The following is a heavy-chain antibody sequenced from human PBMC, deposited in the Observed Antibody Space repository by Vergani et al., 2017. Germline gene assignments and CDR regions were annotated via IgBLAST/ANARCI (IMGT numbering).Heavy chain of an antibody. CDR3: GKWGGYDFWSGYYPRDYYMDV. CDR2: ISGSGGST. CDR1: GFTFSSYA. J-gene: IGHJ6*03. D-gene: IGHD3-3*01. V-gene: IGHV3-23*01. Sequence: EVQLLESGGGLVQPGGSLRLSCAASGFTFSSYAMSWVRQAPGKGLEWVSAISGSGGSTYYADSVKGRFTISRDNSKNTLYLQMNSLRAEDTAVYYCGKWGGYDFWSGYYPRDYYMDVWGKGTTVTVSS.